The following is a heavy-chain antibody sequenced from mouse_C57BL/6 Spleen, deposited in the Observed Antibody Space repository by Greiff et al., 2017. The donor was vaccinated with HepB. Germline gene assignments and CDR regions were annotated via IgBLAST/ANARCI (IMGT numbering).Heavy chain of an antibody. D-gene: IGHD2-2*01. Sequence: VQLQQSGAELVRPGASVKLSCTASGFNIKDYYMHWVKQRPEQGLEWIGRIDPEDGDTEYAPKFQGKATMTADTSSNTAYLQFSSLTSEDTAVYYCTDGYDRGAMDYWGQGTSVTVSS. J-gene: IGHJ4*01. CDR1: GFNIKDYY. V-gene: IGHV14-1*01. CDR2: IDPEDGDT. CDR3: TDGYDRGAMDY.